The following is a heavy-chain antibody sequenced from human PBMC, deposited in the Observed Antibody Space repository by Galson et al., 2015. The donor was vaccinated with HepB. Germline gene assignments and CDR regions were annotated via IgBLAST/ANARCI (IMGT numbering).Heavy chain of an antibody. CDR3: AKDFQTYQYAYYYYGMDV. CDR1: GFTFSSYG. J-gene: IGHJ6*02. D-gene: IGHD2-2*01. Sequence: SLRLSCAASGFTFSSYGMHWVRQAPGKGLEWVAVISYDGSNKYYADSVKGRFTISRDNSKNTLYLQMNSLRAEDTAVYYCAKDFQTYQYAYYYYGMDVWGQGTTVTVSS. CDR2: ISYDGSNK. V-gene: IGHV3-30*18.